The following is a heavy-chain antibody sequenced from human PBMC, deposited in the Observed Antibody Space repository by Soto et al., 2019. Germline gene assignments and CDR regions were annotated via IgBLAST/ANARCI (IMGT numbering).Heavy chain of an antibody. CDR1: GFTFSSYS. CDR3: ARVGGKPVPGFAY. CDR2: ISSSSSNI. D-gene: IGHD6-6*01. V-gene: IGHV3-21*01. Sequence: EVQLVESGGGLVKPGGSLRLSCAASGFTFSSYSMHWVRQAPGKGLEWVSTISSSSSNIYYADSVKGRFTISRDNAKNSLYPQMNSLRAEDTAVYYCARVGGKPVPGFAYWGQGTRVTVSS. J-gene: IGHJ4*02.